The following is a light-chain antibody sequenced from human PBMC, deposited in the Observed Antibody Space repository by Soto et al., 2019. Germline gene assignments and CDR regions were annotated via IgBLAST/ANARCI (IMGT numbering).Light chain of an antibody. CDR2: GAS. Sequence: ETLLTQSPDTLSLSPGERATLSCRASQRVNSDDLYWYQQKRDQAPRLLMYGASNRATDIPDRFSGSGSGTGFTLIINRLEPENLAVYYCQHYDRSPPMFTFGQANKLEFK. J-gene: IGKJ2*01. CDR1: QRVNSDD. V-gene: IGKV3-20*01. CDR3: QHYDRSPPMFT.